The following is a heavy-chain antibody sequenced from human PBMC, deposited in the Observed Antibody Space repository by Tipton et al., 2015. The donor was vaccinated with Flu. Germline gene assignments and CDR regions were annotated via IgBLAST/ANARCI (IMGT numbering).Heavy chain of an antibody. D-gene: IGHD3-3*01. CDR3: ANGKNDFWSGYYGY. CDR2: ISSSSSTI. CDR1: GFTFSSYS. J-gene: IGHJ4*02. V-gene: IGHV3-48*01. Sequence: SLRLSCAASGFTFSSYSMNWVRQAPGKGLEWVSYISSSSSTIYYADSVKGRFTISRDNAKNSLYLQMNSLRAEDTAVYYRANGKNDFWSGYYGYWGQGTLVTVAS.